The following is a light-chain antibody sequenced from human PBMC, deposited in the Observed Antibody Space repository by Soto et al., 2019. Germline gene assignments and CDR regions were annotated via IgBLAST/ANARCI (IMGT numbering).Light chain of an antibody. CDR2: GAS. V-gene: IGKV3-20*01. Sequence: IVFTYSPCALSLSQGERATLSCGASQSVSSSYLAWYQQKPGQAPRLLIYGASTRATGIPDRFSGSGSGTDFTLTISRLETEDFAVYYCQQYGSSPRTFGQGTRVDI. J-gene: IGKJ1*01. CDR3: QQYGSSPRT. CDR1: QSVSSSY.